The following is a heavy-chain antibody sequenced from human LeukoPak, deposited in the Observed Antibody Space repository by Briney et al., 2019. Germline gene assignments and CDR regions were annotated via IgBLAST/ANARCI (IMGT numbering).Heavy chain of an antibody. D-gene: IGHD3-10*01. Sequence: SETLSLTCTVSGGSISRSGYYWGWIRQPPGKGLEWIGNVFYSGSTYYNPSLQSRVTISADTSKNQFSLKLSSVTAADTAVHYCARAYFYGSGSYHFDYWGQGTLVTVSS. V-gene: IGHV4-39*07. CDR3: ARAYFYGSGSYHFDY. J-gene: IGHJ4*02. CDR1: GGSISRSGYY. CDR2: VFYSGST.